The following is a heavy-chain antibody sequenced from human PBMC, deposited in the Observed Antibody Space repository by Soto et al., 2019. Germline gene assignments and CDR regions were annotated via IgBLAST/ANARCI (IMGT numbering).Heavy chain of an antibody. D-gene: IGHD5-12*01. CDR2: IYYSGST. Sequence: PSETLSLTCTVSGGSISSGGYYWSWIRQHPGKGLEWIGYIYYSGSTYYNPSLKSRVTISVDTSKNQFSLKLSSVTAADTAVYYCARQVDSGYDSRMDVWGQGTTVTVSS. CDR1: GGSISSGGYY. J-gene: IGHJ6*02. V-gene: IGHV4-31*03. CDR3: ARQVDSGYDSRMDV.